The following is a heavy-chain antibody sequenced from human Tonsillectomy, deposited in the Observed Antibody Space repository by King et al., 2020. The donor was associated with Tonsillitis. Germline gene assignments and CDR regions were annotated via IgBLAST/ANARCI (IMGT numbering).Heavy chain of an antibody. CDR2: INPNSGGT. CDR1: GYTFTGYY. D-gene: IGHD6-13*01. J-gene: IGHJ5*02. CDR3: ARAGGVAAASSEAWFDP. Sequence: QLVQSGAEVKKPGASVKVSCKASGYTFTGYYLHWVRQAPGQGLEWMGWINPNSGGTNYAQKFQGRVTMTRDTSISTAYMELNRLKSDDTAVYYCARAGGVAAASSEAWFDPWGQGALVTVSS. V-gene: IGHV1-2*02.